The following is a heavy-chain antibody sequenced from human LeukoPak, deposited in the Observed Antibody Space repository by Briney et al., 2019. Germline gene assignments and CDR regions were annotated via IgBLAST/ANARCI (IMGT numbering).Heavy chain of an antibody. J-gene: IGHJ4*02. CDR3: ARGRGTTSSNFDY. D-gene: IGHD2-2*01. Sequence: GASVKVSCKASGYTFTGYYIHWVRQAPGQGLEWMGWINPNSGGTNYAQKFQGRVTMTRDTSISTAYMELSRLTSDDTAVYYCARGRGTTSSNFDYWGQGTLVTVSS. CDR1: GYTFTGYY. CDR2: INPNSGGT. V-gene: IGHV1-2*02.